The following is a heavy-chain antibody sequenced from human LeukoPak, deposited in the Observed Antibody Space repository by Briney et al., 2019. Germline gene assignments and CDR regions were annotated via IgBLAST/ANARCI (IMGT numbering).Heavy chain of an antibody. V-gene: IGHV3-30*03. CDR1: GVTFSTYG. Sequence: TGGSLRLSCAASGVTFSTYGMHWVRQAPGKGLEWVAVISDDGSNKYYADSVKGRFTISRDNSKNTLYLQMNSLRAEDTAVYYCARDAERQLEYPDYWGQGTLVTVSS. J-gene: IGHJ4*02. CDR2: ISDDGSNK. CDR3: ARDAERQLEYPDY. D-gene: IGHD6-13*01.